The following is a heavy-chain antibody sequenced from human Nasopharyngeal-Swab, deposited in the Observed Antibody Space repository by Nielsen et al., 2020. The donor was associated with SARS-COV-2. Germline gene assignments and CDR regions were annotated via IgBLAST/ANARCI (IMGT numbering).Heavy chain of an antibody. CDR1: GFTFNNYA. V-gene: IGHV3-23*01. J-gene: IGHJ5*02. D-gene: IGHD6-19*01. Sequence: GESLKISCAASGFTFNNYAMSWVRQAPGKGLEWVSAISGSGGTTYYADSVKGRFTISRDDSKNTLYLQMNSLRAEDTAVYYCAKDRGSGWYRLASWGLGTLVTVFS. CDR2: ISGSGGTT. CDR3: AKDRGSGWYRLAS.